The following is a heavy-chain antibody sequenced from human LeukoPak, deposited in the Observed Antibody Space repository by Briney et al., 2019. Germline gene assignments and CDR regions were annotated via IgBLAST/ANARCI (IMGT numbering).Heavy chain of an antibody. V-gene: IGHV3-7*01. Sequence: PGGSLRLSCAASGFTFSSYWMSWVRQAPGKGLEWVANIKQDGSEKYYMDSVKGRFTISRDNAKNSLYLQMNSLRAEDTAVYYCARVGYHDFWSGYCFDYWGQGTLVTVSS. CDR3: ARVGYHDFWSGYCFDY. D-gene: IGHD3-3*01. CDR1: GFTFSSYW. CDR2: IKQDGSEK. J-gene: IGHJ4*02.